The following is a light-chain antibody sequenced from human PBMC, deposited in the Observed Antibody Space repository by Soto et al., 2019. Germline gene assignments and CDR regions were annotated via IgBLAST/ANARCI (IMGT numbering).Light chain of an antibody. Sequence: AIQMTQSPSSLSASVGDRVTITCRASQGIGNDLGWYQQKPGKAPKLLIYAASSLQSGVPSRFSGSGSGTDFHPTISLPQPEVFAAYYCLQDYNSPRTFGQGTKVEIK. V-gene: IGKV1-6*01. J-gene: IGKJ1*01. CDR2: AAS. CDR3: LQDYNSPRT. CDR1: QGIGND.